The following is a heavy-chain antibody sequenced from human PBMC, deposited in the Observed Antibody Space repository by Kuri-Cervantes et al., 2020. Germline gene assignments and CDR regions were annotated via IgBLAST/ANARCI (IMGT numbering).Heavy chain of an antibody. Sequence: GGSLRLSCAASGFTFSDYYMSWVRQAPGKGLEWVSVIYSGGSTYYADSVKGRFTISRDNSKNTLYLQMNSLRAEDTAVYYCASKNGSSWYFNYYYYGMDVWGQGTTVTVSS. D-gene: IGHD6-13*01. V-gene: IGHV3-66*01. CDR3: ASKNGSSWYFNYYYYGMDV. CDR1: GFTFSDYY. J-gene: IGHJ6*02. CDR2: IYSGGST.